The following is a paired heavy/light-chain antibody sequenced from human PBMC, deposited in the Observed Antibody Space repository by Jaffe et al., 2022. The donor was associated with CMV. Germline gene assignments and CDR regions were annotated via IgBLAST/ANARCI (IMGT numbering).Light chain of an antibody. J-gene: IGKJ1*01. CDR3: QQYNNWPET. CDR1: QGVSKN. Sequence: EIMMTQSPATLSVSPGERATLSCRASQGVSKNLAWYQQKPGQAPRLLIYGASTRATGIPARFSGSGSGTQFTLTISSLQSADFGVYYCQQYNNWPETFGQGTKVEI. V-gene: IGKV3-15*01. CDR2: GAS.
Heavy chain of an antibody. V-gene: IGHV5-10-1*03. D-gene: IGHD3-3*02. Sequence: EVQLVQSGAEVKKPGESLRISCKASGYTFTNYHITWVRQMPGKGLDWMGRIDPSDSYTNYSPSFEGHVTISVDKSISTAYLQWGSLEASDTAMYYCVRHMNSITWASGFWGQGTLVTVSS. J-gene: IGHJ4*02. CDR3: VRHMNSITWASGF. CDR2: IDPSDSYT. CDR1: GYTFTNYH.